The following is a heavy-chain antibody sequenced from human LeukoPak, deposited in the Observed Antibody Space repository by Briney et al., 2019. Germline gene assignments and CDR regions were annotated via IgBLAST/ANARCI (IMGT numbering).Heavy chain of an antibody. Sequence: GASVKVSCKASGYTFTSYDINWVRQASGQGLEWMGWMNPNSGNTGYARKFQGRVTMTRNTSISTAYMELSSLRSEDTAVYYCARALVVRGVKEYWGQGTLVTVSS. CDR2: MNPNSGNT. V-gene: IGHV1-8*01. CDR1: GYTFTSYD. CDR3: ARALVVRGVKEY. J-gene: IGHJ4*02. D-gene: IGHD3-10*01.